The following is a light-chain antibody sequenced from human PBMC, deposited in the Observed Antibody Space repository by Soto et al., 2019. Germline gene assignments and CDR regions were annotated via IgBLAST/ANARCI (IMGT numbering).Light chain of an antibody. CDR1: QSVSSN. J-gene: IGKJ1*01. Sequence: EIVMTQSPATLSVSPGERATLSCRASQSVSSNLARYQHKPGQAPRLLISGASARATGIPARFGGSGSGTEFTLTISSLQSEDVAFYYCQQYNKWPRTFGQGTKVEIK. V-gene: IGKV3-15*01. CDR2: GAS. CDR3: QQYNKWPRT.